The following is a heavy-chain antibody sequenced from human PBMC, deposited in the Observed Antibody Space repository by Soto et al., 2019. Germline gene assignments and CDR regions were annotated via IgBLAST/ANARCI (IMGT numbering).Heavy chain of an antibody. CDR3: ARDGYYGSGSGYYYGMDA. Sequence: GGSLRLSCAASGFTFSSYSMNWVRQAPGKGLEWVSSISSSSSYIYYADSVKGRFTISRDNAKNSLYLQMNSLRAEDTAVYYCARDGYYGSGSGYYYGMDAWGQGTTVTVSS. D-gene: IGHD3-10*01. CDR2: ISSSSSYI. V-gene: IGHV3-21*01. J-gene: IGHJ6*02. CDR1: GFTFSSYS.